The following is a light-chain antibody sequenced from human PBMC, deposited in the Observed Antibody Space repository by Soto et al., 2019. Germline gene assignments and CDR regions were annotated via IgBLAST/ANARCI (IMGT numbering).Light chain of an antibody. CDR3: QQYYSTPRT. Sequence: DIVMTQSPDSLAVSLGERATINCKSSQSVLYSSNSKNYLAWYQQKPGQPPRLLIYWASTRESGVPDRFSGSGSGTDFTLTISSLQAEDVAVYYCQQYYSTPRTFGQGTKLEIK. J-gene: IGKJ2*01. V-gene: IGKV4-1*01. CDR1: QSVLYSSNSKNY. CDR2: WAS.